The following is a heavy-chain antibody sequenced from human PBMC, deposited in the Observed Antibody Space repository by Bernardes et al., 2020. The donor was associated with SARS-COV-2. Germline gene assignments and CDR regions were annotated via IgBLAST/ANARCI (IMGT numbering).Heavy chain of an antibody. V-gene: IGHV3-21*01. CDR3: ARDGSGWSRDV. D-gene: IGHD6-19*01. J-gene: IGHJ4*02. CDR2: ITYTNFVT. Sequence: GGSLRLSRVSSEFTFDGRGMTWVRQPAGKGLEWVSTITYTNFVTYGDSVKGRFTISRDNAKRSVYLEMDRLRVEDTAVYYCARDGSGWSRDVWGQGTLVTVSS. CDR1: EFTFDGRG.